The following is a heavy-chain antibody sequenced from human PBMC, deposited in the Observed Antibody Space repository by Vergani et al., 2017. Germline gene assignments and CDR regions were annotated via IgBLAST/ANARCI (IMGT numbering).Heavy chain of an antibody. Sequence: QLQLQESGPGLVKPSETLSLTCTVSGGSISSSSYYWGWIRQPPGKGLEWIGSIYYSGSTYYNPSLKSRVTISVDTSKNQFSLKLSSVTAADTAVYYCARDGDSTPAFDIWGQGTMVTVSS. CDR1: GGSISSSSYY. D-gene: IGHD3-22*01. CDR3: ARDGDSTPAFDI. CDR2: IYYSGST. J-gene: IGHJ3*02. V-gene: IGHV4-39*07.